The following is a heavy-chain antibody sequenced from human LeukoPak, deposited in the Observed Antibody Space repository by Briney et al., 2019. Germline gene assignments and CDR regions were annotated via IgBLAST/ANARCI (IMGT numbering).Heavy chain of an antibody. CDR1: GYMFTNCG. V-gene: IGHV1-18*01. D-gene: IGHD3-10*01. J-gene: IGHJ3*02. Sequence: ASVKVSCKASGYMFTNCGISWVRQAPGQGLEWMGWISPYNGNRNYAQKFQGRISMTTDTSTGTAFMELKSLRSDDTAVYYCARDRDGGMTLLRGVPDAFDIWGQGTVVSVSS. CDR2: ISPYNGNR. CDR3: ARDRDGGMTLLRGVPDAFDI.